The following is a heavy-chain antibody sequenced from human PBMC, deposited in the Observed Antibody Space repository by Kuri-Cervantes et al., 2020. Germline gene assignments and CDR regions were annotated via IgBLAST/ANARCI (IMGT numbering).Heavy chain of an antibody. CDR3: AKVRPSETYYGAFDF. Sequence: GESLKISCAASGFTFSSYAMHWVRQAPGKGLEWVAVISYDGSNKYYADSVKGRFTISRDNSKSTLYLQMNSLRAEDTAVYYCAKVRPSETYYGAFDFWGQGTVVTVSS. CDR1: GFTFSSYA. CDR2: ISYDGSNK. D-gene: IGHD3-16*01. J-gene: IGHJ3*01. V-gene: IGHV3-30-3*01.